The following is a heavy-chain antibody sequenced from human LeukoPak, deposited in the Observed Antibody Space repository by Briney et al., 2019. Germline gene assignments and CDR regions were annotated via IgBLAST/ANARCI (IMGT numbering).Heavy chain of an antibody. CDR1: GFTFSDYS. Sequence: GGSLRLSCAASGFTFSDYSMNWVRQAPGKGLEWMSYIGGRGDGISYADSVKGRFIVSRDNAKNSLYLQMNSLRDEDTAVYYCARDAAFSAFNMWGQGTMVTVSS. D-gene: IGHD2-15*01. V-gene: IGHV3-48*02. J-gene: IGHJ3*02. CDR3: ARDAAFSAFNM. CDR2: IGGRGDGI.